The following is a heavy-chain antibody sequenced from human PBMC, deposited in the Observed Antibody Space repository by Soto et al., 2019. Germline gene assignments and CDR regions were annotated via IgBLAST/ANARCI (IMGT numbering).Heavy chain of an antibody. CDR3: ARHTGGGSYYWGYYLDY. CDR2: ISGYNGNT. J-gene: IGHJ4*02. D-gene: IGHD1-26*01. Sequence: QVQLVQSGAEVKKPGASVKVSCKASGYTFINYGISWVRQAPGQGLEWMGWISGYNGNTNYAQKLRGRVTMTTDTSTSTVYMGMRSLGSDDTAVYYCARHTGGGSYYWGYYLDYWGQGTLVTVSS. CDR1: GYTFINYG. V-gene: IGHV1-18*01.